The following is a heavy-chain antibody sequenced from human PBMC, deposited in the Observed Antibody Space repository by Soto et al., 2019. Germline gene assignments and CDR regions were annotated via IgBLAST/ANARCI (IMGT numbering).Heavy chain of an antibody. J-gene: IGHJ4*02. CDR2: ISSSSSYI. D-gene: IGHD5-18*01. CDR1: GFTFSSYS. V-gene: IGHV3-21*01. Sequence: GESLKISCAASGFTFSSYSMNWVRQAPGKGLEWVSSISSSSSYIYYADSVKGRFTISRDNAKNSLYLQMNSLRAEDTAVYYCAGDDLGSYGYWGKYYFDYWGQGTLVTVSS. CDR3: AGDDLGSYGYWGKYYFDY.